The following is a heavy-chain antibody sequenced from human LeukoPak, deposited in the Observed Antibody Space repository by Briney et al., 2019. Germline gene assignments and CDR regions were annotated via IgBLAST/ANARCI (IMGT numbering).Heavy chain of an antibody. CDR1: GFTFSTYW. Sequence: GGSLRLSCSASGFTFSTYWMSWVRQAPGKGLEWVANMRRDGNEIYYLDSVRGRFTISRDNAKNSLYLQMNSLRAEDTAVYYCARESFSGYYYYYYGMDVWGQGTTVTVSS. CDR3: ARESFSGYYYYYYGMDV. CDR2: MRRDGNEI. V-gene: IGHV3-7*01. J-gene: IGHJ6*02. D-gene: IGHD3-22*01.